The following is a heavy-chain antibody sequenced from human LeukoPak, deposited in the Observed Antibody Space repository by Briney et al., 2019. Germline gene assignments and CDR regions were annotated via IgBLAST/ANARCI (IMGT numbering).Heavy chain of an antibody. CDR2: IYYSGST. CDR1: GGSISSYY. D-gene: IGHD3-10*01. J-gene: IGHJ6*02. CDR3: ARTPQIWFGELDGMDV. Sequence: PSETLSLTCTVSGGSISSYYWSWIRQPPGKGLEWIGYIYYSGSTNYNPSLESRVTISVDTSKNQFSLKLSSVTAADTAVYYCARTPQIWFGELDGMDVWGQGTTVTVSS. V-gene: IGHV4-59*01.